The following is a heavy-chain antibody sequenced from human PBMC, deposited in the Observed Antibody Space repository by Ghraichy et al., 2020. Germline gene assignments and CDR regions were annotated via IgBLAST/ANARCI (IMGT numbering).Heavy chain of an antibody. Sequence: SETLSLTCAVYGGSFSGYYWSWIRQPPGKGLEWIGEINHSGSTNYNPSLKSRVTISVDTSKNQFSLNLISVTAADTAVYYCARSPGARIAAAGSFDYWGQGTLVTVSS. D-gene: IGHD6-13*01. CDR1: GGSFSGYY. V-gene: IGHV4-34*01. CDR2: INHSGST. J-gene: IGHJ4*02. CDR3: ARSPGARIAAAGSFDY.